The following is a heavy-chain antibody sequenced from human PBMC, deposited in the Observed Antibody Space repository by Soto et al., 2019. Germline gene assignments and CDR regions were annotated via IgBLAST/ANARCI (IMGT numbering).Heavy chain of an antibody. Sequence: VQLLESGGGLVQPEGSLRLSCVVSGFTFSSYAMSWVRQAPGKGLEWVSIISGSGGNTYYADSLKGRFTISRDNSKNTLYLEMNSLRAEDTAVYYCAKGTVVSATGRRNWFDPWGQGTLVTVSS. D-gene: IGHD2-15*01. V-gene: IGHV3-23*01. CDR2: ISGSGGNT. CDR3: AKGTVVSATGRRNWFDP. J-gene: IGHJ5*02. CDR1: GFTFSSYA.